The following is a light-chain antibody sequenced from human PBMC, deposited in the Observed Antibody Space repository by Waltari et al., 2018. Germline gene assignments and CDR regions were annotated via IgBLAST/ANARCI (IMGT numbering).Light chain of an antibody. J-gene: IGLJ3*02. CDR2: KGN. Sequence: QTVVTQVPSLSVSPGGTVTLTCALSPGSVSSNSSASWYQQTPGQAPRTLVYKGNIRSSGVPERFSGSILGNKAALTITGAQADDESDYYCLFYMGSGIWVFGGGTKLTVL. CDR1: PGSVSSNSS. CDR3: LFYMGSGIWV. V-gene: IGLV8-61*01.